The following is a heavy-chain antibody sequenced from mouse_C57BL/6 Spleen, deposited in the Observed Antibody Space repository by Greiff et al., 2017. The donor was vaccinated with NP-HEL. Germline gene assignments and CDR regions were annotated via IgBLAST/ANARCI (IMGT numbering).Heavy chain of an antibody. D-gene: IGHD1-1*01. J-gene: IGHJ4*01. V-gene: IGHV1-66*01. Sequence: QVQLQQSGPELVKPGASVKISCKASGYSFTSYYIHWVKQRPGQGLEWIGWIYPGSGNTKYNEKFKGKATLTADTSSSTAYMQLSSLTSEDSAVYYCARGDYGSTLDYAMDYWGQGTSVTVSS. CDR2: IYPGSGNT. CDR1: GYSFTSYY. CDR3: ARGDYGSTLDYAMDY.